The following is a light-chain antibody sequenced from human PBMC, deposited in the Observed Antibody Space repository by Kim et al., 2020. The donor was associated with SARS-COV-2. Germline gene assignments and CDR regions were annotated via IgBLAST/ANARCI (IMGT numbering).Light chain of an antibody. CDR2: DVS. V-gene: IGLV2-11*01. Sequence: QSVTNSGTGTSSEVGGYNYVSWYQQHPGKAPKLMIYDVSKRPSGVPDRFSGSKSGNTASLTISGLQAEDEADYYCCSYAGSYTNYVFGTGTKVTVL. J-gene: IGLJ1*01. CDR3: CSYAGSYTNYV. CDR1: SSEVGGYNY.